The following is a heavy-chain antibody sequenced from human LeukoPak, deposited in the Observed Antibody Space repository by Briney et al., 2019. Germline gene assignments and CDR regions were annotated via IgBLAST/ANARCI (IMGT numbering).Heavy chain of an antibody. CDR3: ATNYYDRGYFDY. CDR1: GGSISSYY. D-gene: IGHD3-22*01. CDR2: IYYSGST. J-gene: IGHJ4*02. Sequence: PSETLSLTCTVSGGSISSYYWSWIRQPPGKGLEWIGYIYYSGSTNYNPSLKSRVTISVDTSKNQFSLKLSSVTAADTAVYYCATNYYDRGYFDYWGQGTLVTVSS. V-gene: IGHV4-59*08.